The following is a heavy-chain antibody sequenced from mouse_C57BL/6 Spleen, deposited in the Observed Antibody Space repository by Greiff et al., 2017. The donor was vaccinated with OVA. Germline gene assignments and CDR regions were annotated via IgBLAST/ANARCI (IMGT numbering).Heavy chain of an antibody. Sequence: QVQLQQPGTELVKPGASVKLSCKASGYTFTSYWMHWLKQRPGQGLEWIGNINPSNGGPNYNEKFQSKATLTVANSSITASMQLSSLTSEDSAVYYGAREGLTGRGAYYFDYWGQGTTRTVSS. CDR1: GYTFTSYW. D-gene: IGHD3-1*01. J-gene: IGHJ2*01. CDR3: AREGLTGRGAYYFDY. V-gene: IGHV1-53*01. CDR2: INPSNGGP.